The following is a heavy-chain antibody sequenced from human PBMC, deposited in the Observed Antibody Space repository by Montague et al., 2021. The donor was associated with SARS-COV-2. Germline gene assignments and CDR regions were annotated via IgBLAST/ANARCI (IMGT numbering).Heavy chain of an antibody. Sequence: SETLSLTCTVSGGSISGFYWSWIRQPPGKGLEWIGYIYYSGSTNYNPSLKSRLTMSVDTSKKQFSLKLSSATAADTAVYYCARGVVAATYSFDYWGQGTLVPVSS. CDR2: IYYSGST. J-gene: IGHJ4*02. CDR3: ARGVVAATYSFDY. D-gene: IGHD2-15*01. V-gene: IGHV4-59*13. CDR1: GGSISGFY.